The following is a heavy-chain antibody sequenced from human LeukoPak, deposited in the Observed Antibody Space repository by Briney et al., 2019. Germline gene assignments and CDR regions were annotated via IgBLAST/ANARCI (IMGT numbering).Heavy chain of an antibody. Sequence: GGSLRLSCAASGFTFSSYWMHWVRQAPGKGLEWVANIKLDGTVKYYVDSVKGRFTISRDNAKNSLYLQMNSLRAEDTAVYYCASDRFYFGVWGQGTLVTVSS. CDR3: ASDRFYFGV. D-gene: IGHD3-16*01. J-gene: IGHJ4*02. V-gene: IGHV3-7*05. CDR1: GFTFSSYW. CDR2: IKLDGTVK.